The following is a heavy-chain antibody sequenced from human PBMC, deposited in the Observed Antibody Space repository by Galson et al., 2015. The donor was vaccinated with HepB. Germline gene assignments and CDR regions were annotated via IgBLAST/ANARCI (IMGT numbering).Heavy chain of an antibody. D-gene: IGHD5-24*01. J-gene: IGHJ4*02. CDR3: ARDREATTNSFDY. CDR1: GFTFSNYA. V-gene: IGHV3-30-3*01. Sequence: SLRLSCAASGFTFSNYAMHWVRQAPGKGLEWVAVTSYDGNNKYYADSVKGRFTISRDNSKNMLYLQMNSLRGEDTALYYCARDREATTNSFDYWGQGTLVTVSS. CDR2: TSYDGNNK.